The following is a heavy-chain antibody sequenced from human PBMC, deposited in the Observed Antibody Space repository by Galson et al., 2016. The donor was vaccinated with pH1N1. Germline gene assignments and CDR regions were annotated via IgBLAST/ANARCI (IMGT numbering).Heavy chain of an antibody. CDR3: ARVPRGEQLYYFDY. CDR2: IYYSGST. Sequence: SETLSLTCTVSGGSISSYYWSWIRQPAGKGLEWIGYIYYSGSTYYNPSLKSRVSISVDTSKNQFSLKLSSVTAADTAVYYCARVPRGEQLYYFDYWGQGTLVTVSS. V-gene: IGHV4-59*06. J-gene: IGHJ4*02. CDR1: GGSISSYY. D-gene: IGHD3-16*01.